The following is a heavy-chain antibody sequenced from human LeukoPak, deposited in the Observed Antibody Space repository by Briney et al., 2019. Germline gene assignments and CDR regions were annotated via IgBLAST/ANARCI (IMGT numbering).Heavy chain of an antibody. V-gene: IGHV4-39*01. D-gene: IGHD3-10*01. CDR1: GGSISSSSYY. CDR3: ARTRYYYNSRSYGAPYYFDY. Sequence: SETLSLTCTVSGGSISSSSYYWGWIRQPPGKGLEWIGSMYHSGSTYYNPSLKSRVTISVDTSKNQFSLKLSSVTAADTAVYYCARTRYYYNSRSYGAPYYFDYWGQGTLVTVSS. CDR2: MYHSGST. J-gene: IGHJ4*02.